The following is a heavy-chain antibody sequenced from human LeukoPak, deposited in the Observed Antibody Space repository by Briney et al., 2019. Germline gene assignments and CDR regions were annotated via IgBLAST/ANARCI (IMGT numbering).Heavy chain of an antibody. D-gene: IGHD6-13*01. CDR2: IYPGDSDT. J-gene: IGHJ4*02. Sequence: GESLKISCKGSGYSFTSYWMGWVRQMPGKGLEWMGIIYPGDSDTRYSPSFQGQVTISADKSISTAYLQWSSLKASDTAMYYCARRRGYSSSWTQYYFDYWGQGTLVTVSS. CDR1: GYSFTSYW. V-gene: IGHV5-51*01. CDR3: ARRRGYSSSWTQYYFDY.